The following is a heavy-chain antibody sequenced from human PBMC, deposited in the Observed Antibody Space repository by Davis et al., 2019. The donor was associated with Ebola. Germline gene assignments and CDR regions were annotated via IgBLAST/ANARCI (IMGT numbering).Heavy chain of an antibody. CDR2: IKQDGSEK. CDR3: AGLSRDYVVY. V-gene: IGHV3-7*03. J-gene: IGHJ4*02. D-gene: IGHD3-10*01. Sequence: GESLKISCAASGFTFRSYWMGWVRQAPGKGLEWVANIKQDGSEKYYVDSVKGRFTISRDNAKNSLYLQMNSLRAEDTAVYYCAGLSRDYVVYWGQGTLVTVSS. CDR1: GFTFRSYW.